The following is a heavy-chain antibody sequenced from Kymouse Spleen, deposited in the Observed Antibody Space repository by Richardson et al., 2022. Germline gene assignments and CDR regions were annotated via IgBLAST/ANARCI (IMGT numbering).Heavy chain of an antibody. J-gene: IGHJ6*02. Sequence: EVQLVESGGGLVKPGGSLRLSCAASGFTFSSYSMNWVRQAPGKGLEWVSSISSSSSYIYYADSVKGRFTISRDNAKNSLYLQMNSLRAEDTAVYYCAREDYDFWSGTYYYYGMDVWGQGTTVTVSS. V-gene: IGHV3-21*03. CDR1: GFTFSSYS. CDR3: AREDYDFWSGTYYYYGMDV. CDR2: ISSSSSYI. D-gene: IGHD3-3*01.